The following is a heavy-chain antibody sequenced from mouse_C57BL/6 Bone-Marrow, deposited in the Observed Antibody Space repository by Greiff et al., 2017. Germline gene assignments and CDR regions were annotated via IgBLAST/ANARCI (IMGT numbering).Heavy chain of an antibody. V-gene: IGHV1-50*01. CDR1: GYTFTSYW. D-gene: IGHD2-2*01. CDR3: ARSPFYYGYDVDY. J-gene: IGHJ2*01. CDR2: IDPSDSYT. Sequence: QVQLQQPGAELVKPGASVKLSCKASGYTFTSYWMQWVKQRPGQGLEWIGEIDPSDSYTNYNQKFKGKATLTVDTSSSTAYMQLSSLTSEDSAVYYCARSPFYYGYDVDYWGQGTTLTVSS.